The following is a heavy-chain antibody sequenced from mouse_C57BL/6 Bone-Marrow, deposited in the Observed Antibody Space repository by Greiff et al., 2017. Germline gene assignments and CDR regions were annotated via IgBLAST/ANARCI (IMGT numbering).Heavy chain of an antibody. D-gene: IGHD1-1*01. CDR2: IYPGDGDT. CDR3: ARSQVTTIVAPYWYFDV. Sequence: QVQLQQSGPELVKPGASVKISCKASGYAFSSSWMNWVKQRPGKGLEWIGRIYPGDGDTNYNGKFKGKATLTADNASSTAYMALSSLTTENSAVYFCARSQVTTIVAPYWYFDVWGTGTTVTVSS. CDR1: GYAFSSSW. V-gene: IGHV1-82*01. J-gene: IGHJ1*03.